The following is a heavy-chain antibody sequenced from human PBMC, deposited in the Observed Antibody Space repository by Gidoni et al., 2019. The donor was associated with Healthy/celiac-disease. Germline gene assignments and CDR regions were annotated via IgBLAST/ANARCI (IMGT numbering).Heavy chain of an antibody. Sequence: EVQLVESGGGLVKPGGSLSLSCAASGFTFSSYSMNWVRQAPGKGLEWVSSISSSSSYIYYADSVKGRFTISRDNAKNSLYRQMNSLRAEDTAVYYCARDMTTGNYWGQGTLVTVSS. V-gene: IGHV3-21*01. CDR3: ARDMTTGNY. CDR1: GFTFSSYS. CDR2: ISSSSSYI. J-gene: IGHJ4*02. D-gene: IGHD4-17*01.